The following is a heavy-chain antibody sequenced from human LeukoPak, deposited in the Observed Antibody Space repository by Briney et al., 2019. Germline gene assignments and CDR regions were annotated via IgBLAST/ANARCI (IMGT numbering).Heavy chain of an antibody. Sequence: GESLEVSRKGSGYSFTNYWIGWVRQMPGKGLGWMGIIYPHACHTRYSPSVQGQVTISADKSISTAYLQWSSLKASDTAMYYCAGSDYGEALGYWGQGTLVNVSS. CDR2: IYPHACHT. J-gene: IGHJ4*02. D-gene: IGHD4-17*01. CDR1: GYSFTNYW. CDR3: AGSDYGEALGY. V-gene: IGHV5-51*03.